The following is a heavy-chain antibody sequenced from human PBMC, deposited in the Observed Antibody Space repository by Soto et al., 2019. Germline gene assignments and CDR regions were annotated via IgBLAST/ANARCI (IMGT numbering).Heavy chain of an antibody. CDR1: GYTFSDFD. J-gene: IGHJ6*02. D-gene: IGHD3-16*01. Sequence: ASVKVSCKASGYTFSDFDINWLRQASGQGPEWMGWMNAKSGDTFFAQRFQGKFNMTWDTSLSTAYMEVGSLTSDDTAIYFCARGNPFNYAGFDVWGQGATVTVSS. CDR2: MNAKSGDT. V-gene: IGHV1-8*01. CDR3: ARGNPFNYAGFDV.